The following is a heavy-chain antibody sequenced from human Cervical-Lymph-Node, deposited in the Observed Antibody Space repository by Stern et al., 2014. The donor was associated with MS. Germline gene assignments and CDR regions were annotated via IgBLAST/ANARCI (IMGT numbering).Heavy chain of an antibody. CDR3: ARMMQHLAGDAFDI. Sequence: QVTLKESGPVLVKPTETLTLTCTVSGFSLSHVRMGVSWIRQPPGKALEWLVPIFSNDEESSPTSLQGRLPTPKDISKSQVILTMTHRDPADTAAYYGARMMQHLAGDAFDIWGQGTMVSVSS. V-gene: IGHV2-26*01. CDR1: GFSLSHVRMG. J-gene: IGHJ3*02. CDR2: IFSNDEE. D-gene: IGHD6-13*01.